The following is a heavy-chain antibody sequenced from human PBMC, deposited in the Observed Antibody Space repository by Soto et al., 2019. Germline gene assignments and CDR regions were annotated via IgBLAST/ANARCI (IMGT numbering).Heavy chain of an antibody. V-gene: IGHV3-23*01. CDR2: ISGSGGST. D-gene: IGHD2-2*01. CDR3: AKDALGYCISTSCLGPDY. Sequence: EVQLLESGGGLVQPGGSLRLSCAASGFTFSSYAMSWVRQAPGKGLEWVSAISGSGGSTYYADSVKGRFTISRDNSKNTLDLQMNSLRAEDTAVYYCAKDALGYCISTSCLGPDYWGQGTLVTVSS. CDR1: GFTFSSYA. J-gene: IGHJ4*02.